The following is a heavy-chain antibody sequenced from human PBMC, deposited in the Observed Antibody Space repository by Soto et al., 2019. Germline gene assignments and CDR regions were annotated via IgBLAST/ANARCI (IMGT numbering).Heavy chain of an antibody. D-gene: IGHD2-15*01. Sequence: SVKVSCKASGFTFTSSAVQWVRQARGQRLEWIGWIVVGSGNTNYAQKFQERVTITRDMSTSTAYMELSSLRSEDTAVYYCAATYCSGGSCYPIYYGMDVWGQGTTVTVSS. CDR3: AATYCSGGSCYPIYYGMDV. CDR1: GFTFTSSA. CDR2: IVVGSGNT. J-gene: IGHJ6*02. V-gene: IGHV1-58*01.